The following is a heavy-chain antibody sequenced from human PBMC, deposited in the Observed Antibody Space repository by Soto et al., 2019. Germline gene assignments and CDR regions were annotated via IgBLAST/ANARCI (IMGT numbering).Heavy chain of an antibody. V-gene: IGHV3-74*01. CDR2: INSDGSST. J-gene: IGHJ4*02. Sequence: GGSLRLSCAASGFTFSSYWMHWVRQAPGKGLVWVSRINSDGSSTSYADSVKGRFTISRDNAKNTLYLQMNSLRAEDTAVYYCARVPQKRYCSGGSCFSFDYWGQGTLVTVSS. CDR3: ARVPQKRYCSGGSCFSFDY. CDR1: GFTFSSYW. D-gene: IGHD2-15*01.